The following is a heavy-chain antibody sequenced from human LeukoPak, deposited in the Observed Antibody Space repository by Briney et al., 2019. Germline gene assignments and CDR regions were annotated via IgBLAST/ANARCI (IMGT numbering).Heavy chain of an antibody. Sequence: PEGSLRLSCAASGFTFSSYSMNWVRQAPGKGLEWVSSISSSSSYIYYADSVKGRFTISRDNAKNSLYLQMNSLRAEDTAVYHCARDREGRWELRDDAFDIWGQGTMVTVSS. CDR2: ISSSSSYI. CDR1: GFTFSSYS. V-gene: IGHV3-21*01. D-gene: IGHD1-26*01. CDR3: ARDREGRWELRDDAFDI. J-gene: IGHJ3*02.